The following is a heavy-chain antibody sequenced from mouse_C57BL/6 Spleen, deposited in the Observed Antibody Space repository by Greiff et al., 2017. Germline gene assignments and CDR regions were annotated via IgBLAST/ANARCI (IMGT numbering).Heavy chain of an antibody. Sequence: QVQLQQPGAELVKPGASVKMSCKASGYTFTSYWITWVKQRPGQGLEWIGDIYPGSGSTNYNEKFKSKATLTVDTSSSTAYMQLSSLTSEVSAIYYCARSYSNYGDAMDYWGQGTSVTVSS. D-gene: IGHD2-5*01. V-gene: IGHV1-55*01. CDR1: GYTFTSYW. J-gene: IGHJ4*01. CDR2: IYPGSGST. CDR3: ARSYSNYGDAMDY.